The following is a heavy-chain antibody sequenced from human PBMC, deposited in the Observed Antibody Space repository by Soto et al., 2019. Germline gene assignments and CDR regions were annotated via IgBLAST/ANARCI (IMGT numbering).Heavy chain of an antibody. CDR2: IYYSGST. Sequence: SETLSLTCTVSGGSISSSSYYWGWIRQPPGKGLEWIGSIYYSGSTYYNPSLKSRVTISVDTSKNQFSLKLSSVTAADTAVYYCARPATAPYGGNSGGSFDYWGQGTLVTVSS. D-gene: IGHD2-21*02. V-gene: IGHV4-39*01. J-gene: IGHJ4*02. CDR3: ARPATAPYGGNSGGSFDY. CDR1: GGSISSSSYY.